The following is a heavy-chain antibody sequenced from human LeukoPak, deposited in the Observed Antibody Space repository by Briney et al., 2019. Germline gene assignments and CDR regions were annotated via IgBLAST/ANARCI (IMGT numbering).Heavy chain of an antibody. CDR1: GFTVSSNY. CDR3: ARVRVDYYGSGSYRWFDP. Sequence: GGSLRLSCAASGFTVSSNYMSWVRQAPGKGLEWVSIIYSGGSTYYADSVKGRFTISRDNSKNTVYPQMNSLRAEDTAVYYCARVRVDYYGSGSYRWFDPWGQGTLVIVSS. J-gene: IGHJ5*02. V-gene: IGHV3-53*01. CDR2: IYSGGST. D-gene: IGHD3-10*01.